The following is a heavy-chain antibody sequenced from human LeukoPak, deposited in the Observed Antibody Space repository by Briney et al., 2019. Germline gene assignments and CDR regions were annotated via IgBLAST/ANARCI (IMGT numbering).Heavy chain of an antibody. V-gene: IGHV3-48*04. CDR2: ISSSSSTI. CDR3: AREGSITDDAFDI. CDR1: GFTFSSYS. Sequence: GGSLRLSCAASGFTFSSYSMNWVRQAPGKGLEWVSYISSSSSTIYYADSVKGRFTISRDNAKNSLYLQMNSLRAEDTAVYYCAREGSITDDAFDIWGQGTMVTVSS. D-gene: IGHD3-10*01. J-gene: IGHJ3*02.